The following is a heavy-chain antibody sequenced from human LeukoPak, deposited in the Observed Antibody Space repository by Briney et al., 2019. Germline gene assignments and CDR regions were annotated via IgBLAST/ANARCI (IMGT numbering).Heavy chain of an antibody. D-gene: IGHD3-10*01. V-gene: IGHV1-18*01. CDR1: GYTFTSYG. CDR2: ISAYNGNT. Sequence: ASVKVSCKASGYTFTSYGISWVRQAPGQGLEWMGWISAYNGNTNYAQKLQGRVTMTTDTSTSTAYMELRSLRSDDTAVYYCARVGIFGELLYPSHYYYYGMDVWGQGTTVTVSS. CDR3: ARVGIFGELLYPSHYYYYGMDV. J-gene: IGHJ6*02.